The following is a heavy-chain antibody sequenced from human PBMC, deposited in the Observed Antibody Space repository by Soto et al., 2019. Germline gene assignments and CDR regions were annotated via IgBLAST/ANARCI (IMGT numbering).Heavy chain of an antibody. Sequence: EVQLLESGGGLVQPGGSLRLSCAASGFTFSSYAMSWVRQAPGKGLEWVSAISGSGGSTYYADSVKGRFTISRDNSKNTLYLQMNGLRAEDTAVYYCAKTSGYYWEHYYYGMDVWGQGTTVTVSS. CDR3: AKTSGYYWEHYYYGMDV. J-gene: IGHJ6*02. CDR2: ISGSGGST. V-gene: IGHV3-23*01. CDR1: GFTFSSYA. D-gene: IGHD3-22*01.